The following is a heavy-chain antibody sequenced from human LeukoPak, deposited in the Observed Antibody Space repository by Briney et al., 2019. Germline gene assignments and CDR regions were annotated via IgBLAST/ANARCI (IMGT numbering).Heavy chain of an antibody. CDR2: IYYSGST. V-gene: IGHV4-59*08. Sequence: SETLSLTCTVSGGSISSYYWNWIRQPPGKGLEWIGYIYYSGSTNYNPSLKSRVTISVDTSKNQFSLKLSSVTAADTAVYYCARRIAVAGTGFDYWGQGTLVTVSS. D-gene: IGHD6-19*01. CDR1: GGSISSYY. J-gene: IGHJ4*02. CDR3: ARRIAVAGTGFDY.